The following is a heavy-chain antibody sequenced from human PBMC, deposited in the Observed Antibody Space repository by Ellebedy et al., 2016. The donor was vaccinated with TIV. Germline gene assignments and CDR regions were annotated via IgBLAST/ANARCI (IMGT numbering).Heavy chain of an antibody. J-gene: IGHJ6*02. D-gene: IGHD2-2*01. CDR2: IYPGDSDT. V-gene: IGHV5-51*01. CDR1: GYSFTSYW. CDR3: ARGVPAAPYYYYGMDV. Sequence: GESLKISXKGSGYSFTSYWIGWVRQMPGKGLEWMGIIYPGDSDTRYSPSFQGQVTISADKSISTAYLQWSSLKASDTAMYYCARGVPAAPYYYYGMDVWGQGTTVTVSS.